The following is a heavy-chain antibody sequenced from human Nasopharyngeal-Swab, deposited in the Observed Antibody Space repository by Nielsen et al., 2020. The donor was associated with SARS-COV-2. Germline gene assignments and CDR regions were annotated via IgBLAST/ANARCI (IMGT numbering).Heavy chain of an antibody. D-gene: IGHD6-13*01. V-gene: IGHV1-46*01. CDR3: ARSAVAAAGWGWFDP. CDR2: INPSGGSA. CDR1: GYTFTNYN. Sequence: ASVKVSCKASGYTFTNYNLHWVLQAPGQGLEWMGVINPSGGSANYAQKFQGRVTTTRDTSTNIVYMEVSSLESEDTAVYYCARSAVAAAGWGWFDPWGQGTLVTVSS. J-gene: IGHJ5*02.